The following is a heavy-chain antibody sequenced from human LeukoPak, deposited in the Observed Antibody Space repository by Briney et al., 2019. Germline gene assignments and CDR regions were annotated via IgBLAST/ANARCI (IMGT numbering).Heavy chain of an antibody. D-gene: IGHD3-10*01. CDR1: GGTFSSYA. J-gene: IGHJ3*02. CDR3: ARPSAGYAFDI. CDR2: IIPIFGTA. Sequence: SVKVSCKASGGTFSSYAISWVRQAPGQGLEWMGGIIPIFGTANYAQKFQGRVTMTRDTSISTAYMELSRLRSDDTAVYYCARPSAGYAFDIWGQGTMVTVSS. V-gene: IGHV1-69*05.